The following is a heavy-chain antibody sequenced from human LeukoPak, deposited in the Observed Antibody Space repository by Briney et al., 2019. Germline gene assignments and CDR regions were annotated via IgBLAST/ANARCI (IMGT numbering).Heavy chain of an antibody. CDR3: ARGRYYYGSGSYFPHFYYYYGMDV. Sequence: SETLSLTCAVYGGSFSGYYWSWIRQPPGKGLEWIGEINHSGRTNYNPSLKSRVTISVDTSKNQFSLKLSSVAAAGTAVYYCARGRYYYGSGSYFPHFYYYYGMDVWGQGTTVTVSS. V-gene: IGHV4-34*01. CDR1: GGSFSGYY. CDR2: INHSGRT. J-gene: IGHJ6*02. D-gene: IGHD3-10*01.